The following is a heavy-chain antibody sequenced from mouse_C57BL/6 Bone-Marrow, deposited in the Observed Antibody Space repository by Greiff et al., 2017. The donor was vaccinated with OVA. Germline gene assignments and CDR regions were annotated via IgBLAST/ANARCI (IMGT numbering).Heavy chain of an antibody. V-gene: IGHV1-69*01. J-gene: IGHJ2*01. CDR1: GYTFTSYW. CDR2: IDPSDSYT. CDR3: ARSGYYGPYYFDY. D-gene: IGHD1-1*01. Sequence: VKLQQPGAELVMPGASVKLSCKASGYTFTSYWMHWVKQRPGQGLEWIGEIDPSDSYTNYNQKFKGKSTLTVDKSSSTAYMQLSSLTSEDSAVYYCARSGYYGPYYFDYWGQGTTLTVSS.